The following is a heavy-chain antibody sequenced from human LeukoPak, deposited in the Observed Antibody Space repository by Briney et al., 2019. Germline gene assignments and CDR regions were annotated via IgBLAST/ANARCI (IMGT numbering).Heavy chain of an antibody. CDR2: IYHSGST. CDR1: GGSISSYY. CDR3: VSGRGYSSSWHDY. D-gene: IGHD6-13*01. V-gene: IGHV4-59*04. Sequence: SETLSLTCSVSGGSISSYYWSWIRQPPRKGLEWIGYIYHSGSTYYNPSLKSRVTISVDRSKNQFSLKLSSVTAADTAVYYCVSGRGYSSSWHDYWGQGTLVTVSS. J-gene: IGHJ4*02.